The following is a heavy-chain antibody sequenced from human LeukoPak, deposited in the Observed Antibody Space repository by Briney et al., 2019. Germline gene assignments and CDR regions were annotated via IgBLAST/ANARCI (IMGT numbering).Heavy chain of an antibody. CDR1: GYTFTNYA. V-gene: IGHV7-4-1*02. J-gene: IGHJ4*02. D-gene: IGHD2-21*02. CDR2: INTNSGNP. Sequence: ASVKVSCKASGYTFTNYAINWVRQAPGQGLEWMGWINTNSGNPTYAQGFTGRFVFSLDTSVSTAYLQISSLKAEDTAVYYCARTGQRLAYCGGDCYSIDYWGQGTLVTVSS. CDR3: ARTGQRLAYCGGDCYSIDY.